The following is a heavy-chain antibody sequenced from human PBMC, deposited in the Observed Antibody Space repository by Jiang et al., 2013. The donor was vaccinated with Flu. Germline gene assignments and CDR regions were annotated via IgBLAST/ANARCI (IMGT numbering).Heavy chain of an antibody. Sequence: GKGLEWIGSIYHSGSTYYNPSLKSRVTISLDMSKNQFSLRLTSVTAADTALYYCATDTYKLTEGTKYWGQGTLVTVSS. J-gene: IGHJ4*02. CDR3: ATDTYKLTEGTKY. D-gene: IGHD4-23*01. CDR2: IYHSGST. V-gene: IGHV4-38-2*02.